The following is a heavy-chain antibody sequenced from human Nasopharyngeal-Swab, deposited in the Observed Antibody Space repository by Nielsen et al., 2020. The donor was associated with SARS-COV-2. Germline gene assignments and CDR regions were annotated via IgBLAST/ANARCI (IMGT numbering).Heavy chain of an antibody. CDR1: GCTFTSYG. J-gene: IGHJ4*02. CDR3: ARDYYDSSGYYVFDY. V-gene: IGHV1-18*01. CDR2: ISAYNGNT. D-gene: IGHD3-22*01. Sequence: ASVKVSCKASGCTFTSYGISWVRQPPGQGLEWMGWISAYNGNTNYAQKLQGRVTMTTDTSTSTAYMELRSLRSDDTAVYYCARDYYDSSGYYVFDYWGQGTLVTVSS.